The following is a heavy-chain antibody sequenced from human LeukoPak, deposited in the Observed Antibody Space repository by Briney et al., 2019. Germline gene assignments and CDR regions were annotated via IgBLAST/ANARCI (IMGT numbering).Heavy chain of an antibody. Sequence: SVKVSCKASGGTFSSYAISWVRQAPGQGLEWMGRIIPILGIANYAQKFQGRVTITADKSTSTAYMELSSLRSEDTAVYYCARKNRPGIAAAGSDWGQGTLVTVSS. CDR2: IIPILGIA. CDR3: ARKNRPGIAAAGSD. J-gene: IGHJ4*02. CDR1: GGTFSSYA. D-gene: IGHD6-13*01. V-gene: IGHV1-69*04.